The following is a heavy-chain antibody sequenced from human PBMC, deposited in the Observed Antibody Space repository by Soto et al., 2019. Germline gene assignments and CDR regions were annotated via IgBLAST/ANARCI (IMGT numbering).Heavy chain of an antibody. V-gene: IGHV1-69*01. CDR1: GGTFSSYA. CDR2: IIPIFGTA. Sequence: QVQLVQSGAEVKKPGSSVKVSCKASGGTFSSYAISWVRQAPGQGLEWMGGIIPIFGTANYAQKFQGRVTITADESTSTAYMELSSLRSEDTALYYCAREGGPDIAAAGYDAFDIWGQGTMVTVSS. CDR3: AREGGPDIAAAGYDAFDI. J-gene: IGHJ3*02. D-gene: IGHD6-13*01.